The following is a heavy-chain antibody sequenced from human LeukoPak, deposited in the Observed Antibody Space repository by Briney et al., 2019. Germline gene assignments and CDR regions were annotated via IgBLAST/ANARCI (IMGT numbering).Heavy chain of an antibody. CDR1: GFTVSGNY. J-gene: IGHJ4*02. CDR3: AGSDYKYYFDY. V-gene: IGHV3-53*01. D-gene: IGHD4-11*01. CDR2: IYSGGST. Sequence: GGSLRLSCAASGFTVSGNYMSWVRQAPGKGLEWVSVIYSGGSTYYADSVKGRFTISRDNSKNTLYLQMNSLRAEDTAVYYRAGSDYKYYFDYWGQGTLVTVSS.